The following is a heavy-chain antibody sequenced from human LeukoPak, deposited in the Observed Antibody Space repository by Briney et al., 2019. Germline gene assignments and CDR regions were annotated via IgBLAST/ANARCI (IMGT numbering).Heavy chain of an antibody. V-gene: IGHV4-30-2*01. J-gene: IGHJ5*02. CDR2: IYHSGST. CDR3: ARVDGSSWYPNWFDP. CDR1: GGSISSGGYS. Sequence: PSETLSLTCAVSGGSISSGGYSWSWIRQPPGKGLEWIGYIYHSGSTYYNPSLKSRVTISVDRSKNQFSLKLSSVTAADTAVYYCARVDGSSWYPNWFDPWGQGTLVTVSS. D-gene: IGHD6-13*01.